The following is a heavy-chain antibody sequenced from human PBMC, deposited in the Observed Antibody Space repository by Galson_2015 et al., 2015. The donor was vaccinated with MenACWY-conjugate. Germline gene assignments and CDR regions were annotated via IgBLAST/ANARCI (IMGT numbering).Heavy chain of an antibody. CDR3: ARLPRGNNYDYYYGMDF. V-gene: IGHV4-39*01. D-gene: IGHD1/OR15-1a*01. J-gene: IGHJ6*02. Sequence: SGTTYYNPSLKSRVAMSIDTSKNQFSLNLSSVTAADTAVYYCARLPRGNNYDYYYGMDFWGQGTRSSSR. CDR2: SGTT.